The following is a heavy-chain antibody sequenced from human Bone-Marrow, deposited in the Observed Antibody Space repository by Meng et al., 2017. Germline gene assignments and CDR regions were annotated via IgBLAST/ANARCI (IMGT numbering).Heavy chain of an antibody. Sequence: QVQLQESGPGLVKPSETLSLTCTVSGVSISTDYWSWIRQPPGKGLEWIGFIYYSGTNYSPSLRSRVSISLDPSKNQFSLNLTSVTAADTAVYYCARGGIVATSSLDYWGQGTLVTVSS. CDR2: IYYSGT. V-gene: IGHV4-59*01. J-gene: IGHJ4*02. CDR1: GVSISTDY. D-gene: IGHD5-12*01. CDR3: ARGGIVATSSLDY.